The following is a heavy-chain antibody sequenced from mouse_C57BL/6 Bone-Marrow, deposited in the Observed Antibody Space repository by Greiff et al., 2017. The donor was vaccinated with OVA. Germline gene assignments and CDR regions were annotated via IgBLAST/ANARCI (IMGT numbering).Heavy chain of an antibody. D-gene: IGHD2-13*01. CDR2: ISTYYGDA. J-gene: IGHJ4*01. V-gene: IGHV1-67*01. CDR1: GYTFTDYA. CDR3: ARGGERLYAMDY. Sequence: VQLVESGPELVRPGVSVKISCKGSGYTFTDYAMHWVKQSHAKSLEWIGVISTYYGDASYNQKFKDKATMTADKSSSTAYMELARLTSEDSAVYYCARGGERLYAMDYWGQGTSVTVSS.